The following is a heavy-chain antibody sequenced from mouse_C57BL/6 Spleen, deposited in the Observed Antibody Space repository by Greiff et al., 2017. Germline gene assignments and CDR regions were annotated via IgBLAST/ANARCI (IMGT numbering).Heavy chain of an antibody. D-gene: IGHD2-4*01. J-gene: IGHJ2*01. CDR3: ARERDYDYDGYFDY. CDR2: ISYDGSN. CDR1: GYSITSGYY. V-gene: IGHV3-6*01. Sequence: VQLQQSGPGLVKPSQSLSLTCSVTGYSITSGYYWNWIRQFPGNKLEWMGYISYDGSNNYNPSLKNRISITRDTSKNQFFLKLNSVTTEDTATYYCARERDYDYDGYFDYWGQGTTLTVSS.